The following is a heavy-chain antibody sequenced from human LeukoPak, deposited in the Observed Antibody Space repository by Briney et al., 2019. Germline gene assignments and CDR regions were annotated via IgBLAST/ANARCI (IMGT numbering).Heavy chain of an antibody. CDR1: GYTFTGHF. V-gene: IGHV1-2*02. CDR2: IDPNSGGT. D-gene: IGHD2-2*01. J-gene: IGHJ3*01. CDR3: ARDYSSTTWYDAFDV. Sequence: GASVTVSCKASGYTFTGHFMHWVRQAPGQGLEWMGWIDPNSGGTKHAQKFQDRVTMTRDTSISTAYMEVSGLTSDDTAMYYCARDYSSTTWYDAFDVWGQGTMVTVSS.